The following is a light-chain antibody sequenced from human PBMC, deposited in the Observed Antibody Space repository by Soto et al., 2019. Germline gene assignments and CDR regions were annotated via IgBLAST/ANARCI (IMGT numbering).Light chain of an antibody. CDR1: EILSTN. V-gene: IGKV3D-15*01. Sequence: TPPRPTVSLTAGTRVTLSSRDSEILSTNLAWQLRKPRQAPRLFIYGSSSRADGVPDSLSGSGSGTAFTRTISRRKQEDSEGYYWHQYNNEPSTFGQGTRVDNK. CDR2: GSS. CDR3: HQYNNEPST. J-gene: IGKJ5*01.